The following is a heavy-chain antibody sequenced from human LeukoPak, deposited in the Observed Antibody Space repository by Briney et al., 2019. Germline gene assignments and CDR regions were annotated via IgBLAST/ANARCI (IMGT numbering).Heavy chain of an antibody. J-gene: IGHJ3*02. CDR2: ISSSGSTV. V-gene: IGHV3-48*03. Sequence: PGGSLRLSCAASGFTFSSYEMNWVRQAPGKGLEWVSYISSSGSTVYYADSVKGRFTVSRDNAKNSLYLQMNSLGDEDTAVYYCAHVKARSGSTFDIWGQGTMVTVSS. CDR1: GFTFSSYE. D-gene: IGHD3-10*01. CDR3: AHVKARSGSTFDI.